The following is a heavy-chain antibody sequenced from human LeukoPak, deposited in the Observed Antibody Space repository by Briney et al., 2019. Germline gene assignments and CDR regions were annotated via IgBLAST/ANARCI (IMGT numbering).Heavy chain of an antibody. V-gene: IGHV4-61*02. D-gene: IGHD3-22*01. CDR2: ISSSGST. CDR3: ARGPYSYDSSGAFDI. J-gene: IGHJ3*02. Sequence: PSETLSLTCTISGDSISSGDYYWSWIRQPAGKGLEWIGRISSSGSTNYNPSLKSRVTISVDTSKNQFSLKLSSVTAADTAVYFCARGPYSYDSSGAFDIWGQGTMVTVSS. CDR1: GDSISSGDYY.